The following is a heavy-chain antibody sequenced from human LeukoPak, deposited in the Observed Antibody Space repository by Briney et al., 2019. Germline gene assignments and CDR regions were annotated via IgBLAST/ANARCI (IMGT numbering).Heavy chain of an antibody. CDR1: GYTFSNYY. V-gene: IGHV1-69*13. CDR3: ARDLGATTVTTS. Sequence: SVKVSCKASGYTFSNYYMHWVRQAPGQGLEWMGGIIPIFGTANYAQKFQGRVTITADESTSTAYMELSSLRSEDTAVYYCARDLGATTVTTSWGQGTLVTVSS. D-gene: IGHD4-17*01. CDR2: IIPIFGTA. J-gene: IGHJ4*02.